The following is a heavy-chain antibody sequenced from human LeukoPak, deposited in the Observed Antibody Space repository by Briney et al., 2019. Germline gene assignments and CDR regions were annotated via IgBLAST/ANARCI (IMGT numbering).Heavy chain of an antibody. CDR3: ARDTYNSILYRLAH. CDR1: GYAFGTYA. Sequence: PGGSLRLSCARSGYAFGTYAMSWVRQAPGMGLEWVSSTSADGQVTYYADSVEGRFTVSRDNSKSTLYLQLNSLRAEDTPTYYRARDTYNSILYRLAHWGQGTLVTVSS. J-gene: IGHJ4*02. V-gene: IGHV3-23*01. CDR2: TSADGQVT. D-gene: IGHD1-20*01.